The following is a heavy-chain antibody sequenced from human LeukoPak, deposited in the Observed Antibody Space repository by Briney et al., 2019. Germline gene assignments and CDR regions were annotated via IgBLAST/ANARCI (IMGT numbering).Heavy chain of an antibody. J-gene: IGHJ5*02. CDR2: IYYSGST. V-gene: IGHV4-39*01. CDR3: ARQEYRGSYYGLSWFDP. CDR1: GGSISSSGYY. Sequence: PSETLSLTCTVSGGSISSSGYYSGWIRQPPGKGLEWIASIYYSGSTYYNPSLKSRVTISVDTSKNQLSLKLSSLTAADTAVYYCARQEYRGSYYGLSWFDPCGQGTLVTVSS. D-gene: IGHD1-26*01.